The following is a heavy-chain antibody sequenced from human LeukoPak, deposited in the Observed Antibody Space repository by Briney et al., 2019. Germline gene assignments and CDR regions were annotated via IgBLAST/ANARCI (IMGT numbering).Heavy chain of an antibody. Sequence: GGSLRLSCAASGFTFSSYWMSWVRQAPGEGLQWVANIKHDGSQTYYVASVKGRFTISRDNAKNPLYLQMNSLRAEDTAVYYCARGDTYCGGDCYSFVYWGQGTLVTVSS. V-gene: IGHV3-7*01. D-gene: IGHD2-21*02. CDR3: ARGDTYCGGDCYSFVY. CDR1: GFTFSSYW. CDR2: IKHDGSQT. J-gene: IGHJ4*02.